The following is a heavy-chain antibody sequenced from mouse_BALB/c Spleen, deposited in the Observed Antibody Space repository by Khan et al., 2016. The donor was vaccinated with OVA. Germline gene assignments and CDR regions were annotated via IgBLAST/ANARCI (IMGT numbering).Heavy chain of an antibody. J-gene: IGHJ2*01. CDR1: GFYLTSYG. CDR2: IWPGGST. Sequence: VQLVESGPDLVTPSQSLSISCTASGFYLTSYGIHWVHQPPGKGLEWLGVIWPGGSTNYNSALMSRLSISKDNSKSQVFLKMNSLQTDDTAMYYCARLEDKWGQGTTLTVSS. V-gene: IGHV2-9*02. CDR3: ARLEDK.